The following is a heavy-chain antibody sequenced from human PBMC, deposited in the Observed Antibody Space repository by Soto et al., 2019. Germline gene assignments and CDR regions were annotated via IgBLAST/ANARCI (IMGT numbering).Heavy chain of an antibody. Sequence: QLQLQESGSGLVKPSQTLSLTCAVSGGSISSGGYSWSWIRQPPGKGLEWIGYIYHGGNSYYNPSLKSRVTISIASYQNQFSLKLSSVTAADTAVYYCAREFGYYFDYWGQGTLVTVSS. V-gene: IGHV4-30-2*01. CDR2: IYHGGNS. CDR1: GGSISSGGYS. D-gene: IGHD3-10*01. J-gene: IGHJ4*02. CDR3: AREFGYYFDY.